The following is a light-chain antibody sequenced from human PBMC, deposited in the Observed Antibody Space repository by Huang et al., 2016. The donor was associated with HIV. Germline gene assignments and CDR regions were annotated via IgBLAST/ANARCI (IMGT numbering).Light chain of an antibody. CDR1: QSVSNY. CDR3: QQRSDWPT. CDR2: DAS. Sequence: EIVLTQSPATLSLSPGERATLSCRASQSVSNYLAWYQQKPGQAPRLLIYDASDRATCIPARFSGSGSGTDFTLTISSLEPEDFAIYYCQQRSDWPTFGQGTRLEIK. J-gene: IGKJ5*01. V-gene: IGKV3-11*01.